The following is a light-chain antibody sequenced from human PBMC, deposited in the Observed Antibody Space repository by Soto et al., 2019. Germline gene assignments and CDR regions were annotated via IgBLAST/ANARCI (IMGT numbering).Light chain of an antibody. CDR2: GAS. Sequence: DIVLTQSPGTLSLSPGERATLSCRASQSVGSRFLAWYQQRPGQAPRLLIYGASSRATGIPDRFSGSGSGTDFTLSISRLEPEDFAVYYCQHYDGSPYTFGQGTKLEIK. V-gene: IGKV3-20*01. CDR3: QHYDGSPYT. J-gene: IGKJ2*01. CDR1: QSVGSRF.